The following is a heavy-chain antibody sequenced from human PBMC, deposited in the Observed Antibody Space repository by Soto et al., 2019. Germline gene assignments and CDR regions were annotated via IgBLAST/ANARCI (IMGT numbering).Heavy chain of an antibody. D-gene: IGHD3-3*01. V-gene: IGHV3-9*01. Sequence: GGSLRLSCAASGFTFDDYAMHWVRQAPGKGLEWVSGISWNSGSIGYADSVKGQFTISRDNAKNSLYLQMNSLRAEDTALYYCAKDVAYDFWSGYPKDWGQGTQVTVS. CDR2: ISWNSGSI. CDR1: GFTFDDYA. CDR3: AKDVAYDFWSGYPKD. J-gene: IGHJ4*02.